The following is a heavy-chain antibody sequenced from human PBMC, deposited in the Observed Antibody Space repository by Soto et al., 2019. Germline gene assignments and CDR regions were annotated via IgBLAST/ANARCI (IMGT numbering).Heavy chain of an antibody. CDR1: VYTLTGNH. D-gene: IGHD3-22*01. J-gene: IGHJ3*02. Sequence: GASVKLSWNASVYTLTGNHRYCVRPAPRQGLEWMGWINPNSGGTNYAQKFQGRVTMTRDTSISTAYMELSRLRSDDTAVYYCARPAKYYYDSSDAFDIWGQGTRVSVS. CDR3: ARPAKYYYDSSDAFDI. V-gene: IGHV1-2*02. CDR2: INPNSGGT.